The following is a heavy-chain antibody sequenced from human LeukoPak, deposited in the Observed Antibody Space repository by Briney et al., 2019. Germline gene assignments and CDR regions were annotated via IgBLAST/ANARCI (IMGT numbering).Heavy chain of an antibody. CDR2: IYHSGST. J-gene: IGHJ3*02. CDR3: ARVKAASDAFDI. Sequence: SETLSLTCAVSGGSISSGGYSWSWIRQPPGKGLEWIGYIYHSGSTNYNPSLKSRVTISVDKSKNQFSLKLSSVTAADTAVYYCARVKAASDAFDIWGQGTMVTVSS. D-gene: IGHD6-25*01. CDR1: GGSISSGGYS. V-gene: IGHV4-30-2*01.